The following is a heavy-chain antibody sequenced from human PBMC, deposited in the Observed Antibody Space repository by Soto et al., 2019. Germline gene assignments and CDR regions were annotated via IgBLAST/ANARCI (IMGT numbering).Heavy chain of an antibody. CDR2: IYTSGST. V-gene: IGHV4-4*07. CDR3: AGEGPGGGSYAVRYFDL. D-gene: IGHD1-26*01. Sequence: QVQLQESGPGLVKPSETLSLTCTVSGGSISSYYWSWIRQPAGKGLEWIGRIYTSGSTNYNPSLKSRVTMSVDTSKTQFSLKLSSVTAADAAVYYCAGEGPGGGSYAVRYFDLWGRGTLVTVSS. CDR1: GGSISSYY. J-gene: IGHJ2*01.